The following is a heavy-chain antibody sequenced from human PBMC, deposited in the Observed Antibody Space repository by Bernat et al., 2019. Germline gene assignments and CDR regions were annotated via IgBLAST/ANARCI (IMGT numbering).Heavy chain of an antibody. CDR1: GYTFTSYG. J-gene: IGHJ4*02. V-gene: IGHV1-18*01. Sequence: QVQLVQSGAEVKKPGASVKVSCKASGYTFTSYGISWVRQAPGQGLEWMGWISACNGNTNYAQKLQGRVTMTTDTSTSTAYMELRSLRSDDTAVYYCARDVSYTYYDYIWGSYRLIGIDYWGQGTLVTVSS. CDR2: ISACNGNT. D-gene: IGHD3-16*01. CDR3: ARDVSYTYYDYIWGSYRLIGIDY.